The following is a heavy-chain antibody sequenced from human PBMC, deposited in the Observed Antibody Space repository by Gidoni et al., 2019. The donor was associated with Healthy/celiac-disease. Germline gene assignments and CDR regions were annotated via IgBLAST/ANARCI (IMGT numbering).Heavy chain of an antibody. J-gene: IGHJ3*02. CDR3: ARRDCSGGSCYMGAGAFDI. V-gene: IGHV5-51*03. CDR1: GYSFTSYW. CDR2: IYPGDSDT. Sequence: EVQLVQSGAEVKKPGEALKISGKGSGYSFTSYWIGWVRQMPGNGLEWMGIIYPGDSDTRYSPSFQGQVTISADTSISTAYLQWSSLKASDTAMYYCARRDCSGGSCYMGAGAFDIWGQGTMVTVSS. D-gene: IGHD2-15*01.